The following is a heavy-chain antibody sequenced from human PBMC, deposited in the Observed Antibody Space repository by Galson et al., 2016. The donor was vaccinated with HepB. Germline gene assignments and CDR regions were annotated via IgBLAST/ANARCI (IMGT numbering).Heavy chain of an antibody. Sequence: SLRLSCAASNLSLNDYGLHWVRQAPGKGLEWVANIWYDGTKKYYAESVKGRFFISRDTPKNELYLEMNSLRVDDTGIYYCARDFDAVVNPNYYYYGMDVWGRGTAVTVSS. V-gene: IGHV3-33*01. CDR1: NLSLNDYG. D-gene: IGHD4-23*01. CDR2: IWYDGTKK. CDR3: ARDFDAVVNPNYYYYGMDV. J-gene: IGHJ6*02.